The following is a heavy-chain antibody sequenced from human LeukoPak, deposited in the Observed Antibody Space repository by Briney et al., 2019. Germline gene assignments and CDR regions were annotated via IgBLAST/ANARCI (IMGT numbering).Heavy chain of an antibody. CDR1: GDTFNNYA. V-gene: IGHV1-46*02. D-gene: IGHD3-10*01. CDR3: AKVASYYGSGGYYTH. J-gene: IGHJ4*02. Sequence: GASVKVSCKASGDTFNNYAITWVRQAPGQGLEWMGIINPRGFHASYAEKFQGRVAMTGDTSTSTVYMELSSLRSEDTAVYYCAKVASYYGSGGYYTHWGEGTLVAVSS. CDR2: INPRGFHA.